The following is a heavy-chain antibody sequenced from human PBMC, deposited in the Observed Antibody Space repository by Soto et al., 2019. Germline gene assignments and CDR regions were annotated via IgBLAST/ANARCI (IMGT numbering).Heavy chain of an antibody. CDR1: GYTFTSYG. J-gene: IGHJ6*02. D-gene: IGHD2-15*01. CDR3: AKDQRILRLRRAV. Sequence: GASVKVSCKASGYTFTSYGVSWVRQAPGQGLEWMGWIIAYIGNTNYAQKLQGRVTITADESTSTAYMELSSLRAEDTAVYYCAKDQRILRLRRAVRGQGTTVTVSS. V-gene: IGHV1-18*01. CDR2: IIAYIGNT.